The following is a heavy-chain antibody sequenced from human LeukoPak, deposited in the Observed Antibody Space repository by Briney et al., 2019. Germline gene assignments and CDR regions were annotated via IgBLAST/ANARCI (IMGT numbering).Heavy chain of an antibody. Sequence: GGSLRLSCAASGFTFSSYSMNWVRQAPGKGLEWVSSISSSSYIYYADSVKGRFTISRDSAKNSLYLQMNSLRAEDTAVYYCARERAVAGLFDYWGQGTLVTVSS. V-gene: IGHV3-21*01. CDR3: ARERAVAGLFDY. J-gene: IGHJ4*02. CDR2: ISSSSYI. CDR1: GFTFSSYS. D-gene: IGHD6-19*01.